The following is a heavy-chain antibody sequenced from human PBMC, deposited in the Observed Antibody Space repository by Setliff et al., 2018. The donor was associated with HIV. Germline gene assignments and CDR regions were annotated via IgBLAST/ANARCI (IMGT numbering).Heavy chain of an antibody. CDR1: GGSFTDSDYY. J-gene: IGHJ5*02. Sequence: KPSEPLSLTCTVSGGSFTDSDYYWAWVRQAPGKGLEWIGSIYHSGPTYYNPSLKGRITMSVDTSRNQFSLRLTYVTATDTAVYFCARLEQLINWFDPWGQGTLVTVSS. D-gene: IGHD1-1*01. V-gene: IGHV4-39*01. CDR2: IYHSGPT. CDR3: ARLEQLINWFDP.